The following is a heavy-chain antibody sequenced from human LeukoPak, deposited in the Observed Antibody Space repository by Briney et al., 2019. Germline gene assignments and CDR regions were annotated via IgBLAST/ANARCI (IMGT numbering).Heavy chain of an antibody. CDR2: ISWNSGSI. Sequence: GGSLRLSCAASGFTFDDYAMHWVRQAPGKGLEWVSGISWNSGSIGYADSVKGRFTISRDNDKNSLYLQMNSLRAEDTALYYCAKDHYYDSSGFDYWGQGTLVTVSS. D-gene: IGHD3-22*01. CDR3: AKDHYYDSSGFDY. J-gene: IGHJ4*02. V-gene: IGHV3-9*01. CDR1: GFTFDDYA.